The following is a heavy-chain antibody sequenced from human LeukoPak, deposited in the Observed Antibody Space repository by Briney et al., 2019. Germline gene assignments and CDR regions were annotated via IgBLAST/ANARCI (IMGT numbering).Heavy chain of an antibody. Sequence: GASVKVSCKASGYTFTGYYMHWVRQAPGQGLEWMGWINPNSGGTNYAQKFQGRVTMTRDTSISTAYMELSRLRSDDTAVYYCARDHYGSGSYYNLWGQGTLVTVSS. CDR2: INPNSGGT. CDR3: ARDHYGSGSYYNL. J-gene: IGHJ5*02. CDR1: GYTFTGYY. D-gene: IGHD3-10*01. V-gene: IGHV1-2*02.